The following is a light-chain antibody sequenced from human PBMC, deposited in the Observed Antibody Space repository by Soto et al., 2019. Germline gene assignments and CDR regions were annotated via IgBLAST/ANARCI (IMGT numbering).Light chain of an antibody. Sequence: EIVLTQSPGTLSLSPGERATFSCRASQSVNSNYLAWYQQRPGLAPRLLIYGTSNRATGIPDRFSGSGSGTDLTLTISRLEPEDFAVYYCQRYGSSPLYTFGQGTKLEIK. V-gene: IGKV3-20*01. CDR2: GTS. CDR3: QRYGSSPLYT. CDR1: QSVNSNY. J-gene: IGKJ2*01.